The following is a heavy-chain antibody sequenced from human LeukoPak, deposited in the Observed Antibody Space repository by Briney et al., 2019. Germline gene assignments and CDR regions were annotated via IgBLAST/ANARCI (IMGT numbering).Heavy chain of an antibody. CDR3: ARALPNNCYGMDV. J-gene: IGHJ6*04. V-gene: IGHV1-2*02. Sequence: ASVKVSCKASGYTLRGYYMHGVRQAPGQGREWMGWINHNSGDTNYAQKLQGRVSMNRDTSVNTAYMELSRLRSDDTSVYYCARALPNNCYGMDVWGKGTTVTVS. CDR2: INHNSGDT. CDR1: GYTLRGYY.